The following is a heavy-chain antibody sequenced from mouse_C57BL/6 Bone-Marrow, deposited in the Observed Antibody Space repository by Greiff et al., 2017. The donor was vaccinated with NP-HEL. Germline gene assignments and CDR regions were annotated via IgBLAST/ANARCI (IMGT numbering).Heavy chain of an antibody. Sequence: VQLQQPGAELVKPGASVKLSCKASGYTFTSYWMHWVKQRPGQGLEWIGMIHPNSGSTNYNEKFKSKATLTVDKSSSTAYMQLSSLTSEDSAVHYCARLDSSGFFAYWGQGTLVTVSA. V-gene: IGHV1-64*01. CDR1: GYTFTSYW. CDR3: ARLDSSGFFAY. D-gene: IGHD3-2*02. J-gene: IGHJ3*01. CDR2: IHPNSGST.